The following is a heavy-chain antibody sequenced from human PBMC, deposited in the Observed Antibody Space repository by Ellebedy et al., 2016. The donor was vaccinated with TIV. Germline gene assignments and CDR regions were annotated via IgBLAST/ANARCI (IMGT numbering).Heavy chain of an antibody. CDR1: GFSFRTYA. V-gene: IGHV3-23*01. J-gene: IGHJ4*02. CDR3: ARLGVIAAAGASDY. CDR2: IGSRSEYT. Sequence: PGGSLRLSCAASGFSFRTYAMAWVRQAPGKGLEWLSAIGSRSEYTFYADSVKGRFTISRDNSKNTLWLQMYSLRAEDTAVYYCARLGVIAAAGASDYWGQGTLVIVSS. D-gene: IGHD6-13*01.